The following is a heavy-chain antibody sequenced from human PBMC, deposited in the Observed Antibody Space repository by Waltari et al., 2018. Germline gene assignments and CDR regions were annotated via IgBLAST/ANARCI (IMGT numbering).Heavy chain of an antibody. V-gene: IGHV4-38-2*01. CDR2: IYYSGST. D-gene: IGHD6-13*01. CDR3: ARRYSSSWYWFDP. J-gene: IGHJ5*02. Sequence: QVQLQESGPGLVKPSETLSLTCAVSGYSISSGYYWGWIRQPPGKGLEWIGSIYYSGSTYYNPSLKSRVTISVDTSKNQFSLKLSSVTAADTAVYYCARRYSSSWYWFDPWGQGTLVIVSS. CDR1: GYSISSGYY.